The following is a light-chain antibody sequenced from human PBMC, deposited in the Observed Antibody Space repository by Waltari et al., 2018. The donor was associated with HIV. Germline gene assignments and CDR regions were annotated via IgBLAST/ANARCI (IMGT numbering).Light chain of an antibody. J-gene: IGKJ1*01. CDR2: CAS. Sequence: DIVMTQSPDSMAVSLGERATINCMSSQNLLYTSNNRHYLAWYQKKPGQPPKLLIYCASNRNSGVPDRFSGSGSGTDCTLTISSLQAEDVAFYYCQQYYDTPRTFGQGTKVEVK. CDR3: QQYYDTPRT. CDR1: QNLLYTSNNRHY. V-gene: IGKV4-1*01.